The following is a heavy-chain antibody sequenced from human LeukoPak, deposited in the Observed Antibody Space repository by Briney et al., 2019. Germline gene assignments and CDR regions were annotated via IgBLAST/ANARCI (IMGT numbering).Heavy chain of an antibody. V-gene: IGHV3-30*02. CDR1: GFRFSAYG. D-gene: IGHD6-6*01. CDR3: STYSSSQGH. J-gene: IGHJ4*02. Sequence: GGSLRLSCAASGFRFSAYGMYWVRQAPGKGLEWVAFIQYDGSYYYYGDSVKGRFTISRDNPKNTLYLQMNSLRAEDTAVYYCSTYSSSQGHWGQGTLVTVSS. CDR2: IQYDGSYY.